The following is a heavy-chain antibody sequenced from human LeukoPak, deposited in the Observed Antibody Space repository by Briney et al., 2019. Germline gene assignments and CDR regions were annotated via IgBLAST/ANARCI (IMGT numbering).Heavy chain of an antibody. CDR3: ARNAPLDY. J-gene: IGHJ4*02. CDR2: IKLDGSEK. D-gene: IGHD2-2*01. Sequence: GGSLRLSCAAAGFTFSSSWMSWVRQAPGKGLEWLAFIKLDGSEKYYVDSVKGRFTVSRDNAKESLYLQMNILRVEDTAVYYCARNAPLDYWGQGTLVTVSS. V-gene: IGHV3-7*01. CDR1: GFTFSSSW.